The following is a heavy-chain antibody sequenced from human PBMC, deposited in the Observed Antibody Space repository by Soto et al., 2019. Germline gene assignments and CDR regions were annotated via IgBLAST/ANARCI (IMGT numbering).Heavy chain of an antibody. CDR2: LYYTGST. J-gene: IGHJ6*02. V-gene: IGHV4-59*01. CDR3: ARGGGYDFRSSQAPPIDV. D-gene: IGHD3-3*01. CDR1: GGSISDFY. Sequence: SETLSLTCNVSGGSISDFYWSWIRQSPGKRLEWIGYLYYTGSTNYNPALKSRVTMSLDTSKNQFSLQVRSVTAADTAVYYCARGGGYDFRSSQAPPIDVWGQGTTVTVSS.